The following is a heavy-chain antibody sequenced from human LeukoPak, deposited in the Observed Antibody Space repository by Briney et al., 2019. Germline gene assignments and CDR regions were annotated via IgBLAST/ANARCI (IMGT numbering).Heavy chain of an antibody. CDR1: GFTFSSHW. CDR2: IKQDGSEK. Sequence: PGGSLRLSCAASGFTFSSHWMNWVRQAPGKGLEWVANIKQDGSEKFYVDSVKGRFTIPRDNAKNSLYLQMNSLRAEDTAVYYCARDWTLDVWGQGTTVTVSS. CDR3: ARDWTLDV. V-gene: IGHV3-7*04. D-gene: IGHD3/OR15-3a*01. J-gene: IGHJ6*02.